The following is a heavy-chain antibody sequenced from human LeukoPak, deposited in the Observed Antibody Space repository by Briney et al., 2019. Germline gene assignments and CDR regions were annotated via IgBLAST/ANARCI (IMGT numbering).Heavy chain of an antibody. V-gene: IGHV1-46*01. CDR3: ARDQDYDILTGYSFGMDV. Sequence: ASVKVSCKASGYTFTSCYMHWVRQAPGQGLEWMGIINPSGGSTSYAQKFQGRVTMTRDTSTSTVYMELSSLRSEDTAVYYCARDQDYDILTGYSFGMDVWGQGTTVTVSS. CDR2: INPSGGST. CDR1: GYTFTSCY. J-gene: IGHJ6*02. D-gene: IGHD3-9*01.